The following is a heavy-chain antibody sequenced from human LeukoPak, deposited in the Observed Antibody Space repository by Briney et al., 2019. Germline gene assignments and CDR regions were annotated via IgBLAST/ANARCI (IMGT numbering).Heavy chain of an antibody. J-gene: IGHJ4*02. CDR1: GYSISSGYY. D-gene: IGHD6-13*01. CDR3: ARDTIGSSSWYG. V-gene: IGHV4-38-2*02. CDR2: IYYSGST. Sequence: SETLSLTCTVSGYSISSGYYWGWIRQPPGKGLEWIGSIYYSGSTYYNPSLKSRVTISVDTSKNQFSLKLSSVTAADTAVYYCARDTIGSSSWYGWGQGTLVTVSS.